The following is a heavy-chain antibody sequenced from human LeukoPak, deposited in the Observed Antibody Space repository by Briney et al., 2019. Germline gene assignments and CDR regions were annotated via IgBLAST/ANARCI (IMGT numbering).Heavy chain of an antibody. J-gene: IGHJ4*02. CDR3: AREATWGQWYFDH. V-gene: IGHV3-30*03. D-gene: IGHD6-19*01. Sequence: GGSLRLSCVASGITFSSHGMDWVGQAPGKGLEGLAVIAADGGVKHYADSVKGRFTLSRDNSKNTLYLQMNSLSVEDTAVYYCAREATWGQWYFDHWGQGTPVTVSS. CDR2: IAADGGVK. CDR1: GITFSSHG.